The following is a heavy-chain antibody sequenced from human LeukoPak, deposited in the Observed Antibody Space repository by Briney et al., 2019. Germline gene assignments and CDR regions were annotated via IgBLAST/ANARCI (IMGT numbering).Heavy chain of an antibody. D-gene: IGHD4-17*01. CDR3: ARTPTVTTGLLVY. Sequence: ASVKVSCKASAYTFTDYYIHWVRQPPGQGLEWMGWINPDSGGTNYVQKFHGRVAMTRDTSISTAYMELSSLTSDDTAVYYCARTPTVTTGLLVYWGQGTLVTVSS. V-gene: IGHV1-2*02. CDR1: AYTFTDYY. CDR2: INPDSGGT. J-gene: IGHJ4*02.